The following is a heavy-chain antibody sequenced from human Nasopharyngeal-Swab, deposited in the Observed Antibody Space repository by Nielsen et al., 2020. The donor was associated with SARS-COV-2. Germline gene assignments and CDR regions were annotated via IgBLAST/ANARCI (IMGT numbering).Heavy chain of an antibody. D-gene: IGHD6-19*01. J-gene: IGHJ2*01. CDR2: IYYSGST. Sequence: SETLSLTCTVSGGSISSSSYYWSWIRQPPGKGLEWIGYIYYSGSTNYNPSLKSRVTISVDTSKNQFSLKLSSVTAADTAVYYCARIAVAALNDWYFDLWGRGTLVTVSS. V-gene: IGHV4-61*01. CDR1: GGSISSSSYY. CDR3: ARIAVAALNDWYFDL.